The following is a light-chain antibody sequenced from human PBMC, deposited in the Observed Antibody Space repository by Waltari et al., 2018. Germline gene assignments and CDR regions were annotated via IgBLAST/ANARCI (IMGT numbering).Light chain of an antibody. CDR1: QGVLGSCNNKHY. Sequence: DIVMTQSPDSLAVSLGERATINCKSSQGVLGSCNNKHYLTWYQQKPGQPLKLLISWASARESGVPDRLSGSGSGTDFTLTISSLQAEDVAVYYCQQYLSAPLTFGGGTKVEIK. CDR3: QQYLSAPLT. J-gene: IGKJ4*01. V-gene: IGKV4-1*01. CDR2: WAS.